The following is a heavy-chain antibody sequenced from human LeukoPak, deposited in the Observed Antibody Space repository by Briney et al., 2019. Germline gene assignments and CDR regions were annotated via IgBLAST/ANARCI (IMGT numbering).Heavy chain of an antibody. Sequence: GGSLRLSCAASGFTFSTYGMSWVRQAPGKGLEWVSSISGSGSGTYYADSVKGRFTISRDNAKSSLYLQMNSLRAEDTAVYYCARAGLMVRGVYNWFDPWGQGTLVTVSS. CDR3: ARAGLMVRGVYNWFDP. D-gene: IGHD3-10*01. CDR1: GFTFSTYG. CDR2: ISGSGSGT. J-gene: IGHJ5*02. V-gene: IGHV3-23*01.